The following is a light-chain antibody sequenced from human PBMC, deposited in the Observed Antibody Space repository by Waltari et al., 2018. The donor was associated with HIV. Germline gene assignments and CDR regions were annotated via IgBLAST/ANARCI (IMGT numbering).Light chain of an antibody. CDR3: CSYAGSYSYV. CDR1: SSAVGVYAF. J-gene: IGLJ1*01. V-gene: IGLV2-11*01. Sequence: QSALTQPRSLSGSPGPSVTIACTGSSSAVGVYAFSSWYHQYPGKAPKLIIFNVSKRPSGVPDRFSGSKSGNTASLTISGLQAEDEADYHCCSYAGSYSYVFGTGTQVTVL. CDR2: NVS.